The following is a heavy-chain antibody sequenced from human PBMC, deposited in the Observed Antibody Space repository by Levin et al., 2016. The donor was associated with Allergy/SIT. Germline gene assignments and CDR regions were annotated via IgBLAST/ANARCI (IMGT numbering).Heavy chain of an antibody. Sequence: SETLSLTCTVSGGSISSYYWSWIRQPPGKGLEWIGYIYYSGSTNYNPSLKSRVTISVDTSKNQFSLKLSSVTAADTAVYYCARGNDYYGSGSYSVDYWGQGTLVTVSS. D-gene: IGHD3-10*01. CDR1: GGSISSYY. J-gene: IGHJ4*02. V-gene: IGHV4-59*01. CDR2: IYYSGST. CDR3: ARGNDYYGSGSYSVDY.